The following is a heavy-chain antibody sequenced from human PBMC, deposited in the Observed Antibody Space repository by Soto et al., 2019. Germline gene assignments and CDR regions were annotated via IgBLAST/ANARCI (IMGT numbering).Heavy chain of an antibody. J-gene: IGHJ4*02. CDR2: IWHDGINK. Sequence: QVQLVESGGGVVQPGGSLRLSCAASGFTFSIYGMHWVRQAPGKGLEWVAVIWHDGINKYYADSVKGRFAISRDNSENTLYLQMNSLRAEDTAIYYCVRDRWGDSAPNVYYDHWGQGTLVTVSS. CDR3: VRDRWGDSAPNVYYDH. D-gene: IGHD3-16*01. CDR1: GFTFSIYG. V-gene: IGHV3-33*01.